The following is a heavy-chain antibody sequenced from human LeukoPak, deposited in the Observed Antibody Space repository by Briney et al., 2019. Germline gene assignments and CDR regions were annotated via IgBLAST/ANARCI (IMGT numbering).Heavy chain of an antibody. CDR2: IIPIFGTA. CDR3: ARGSIAAPGYFDY. V-gene: IGHV1-69*05. CDR1: GGTYISYA. J-gene: IGHJ4*02. Sequence: ASVKVSCKASGGTYISYAISWVRQAPGQGLEWMGRIIPIFGTANYAQKFQGRVTITTDESTSTAYMELSSLRSEDTAVYYCARGSIAAPGYFDYWGRGTLVTVSS. D-gene: IGHD6-6*01.